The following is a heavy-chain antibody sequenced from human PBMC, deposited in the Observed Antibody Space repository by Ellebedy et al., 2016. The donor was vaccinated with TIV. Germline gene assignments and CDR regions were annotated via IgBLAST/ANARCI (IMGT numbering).Heavy chain of an antibody. CDR2: TNSDGSST. J-gene: IGHJ4*02. Sequence: GGSLRLXXAASGFTFSRYWMHWVRQAPGKGLVWVSRTNSDGSSTNYADSVKGRFTISRDNSKNTLYLQMNSLRAEDTALYYCATRGGYWGQGTLVTVSS. V-gene: IGHV3-74*01. CDR3: ATRGGY. CDR1: GFTFSRYW.